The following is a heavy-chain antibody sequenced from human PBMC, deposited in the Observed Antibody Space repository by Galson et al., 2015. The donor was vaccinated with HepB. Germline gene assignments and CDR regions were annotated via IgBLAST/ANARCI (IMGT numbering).Heavy chain of an antibody. J-gene: IGHJ3*02. Sequence: SLRLSCAPSGFTFSRSGMHWVRQAPGKGLEWVAVIWADGSIQYYGDSVKGRSTISRDNSKNVLYLHMNSLRVDDTAVYYCARDVGSAPFDIWGQGTTVTVSS. CDR2: IWADGSIQ. CDR3: ARDVGSAPFDI. CDR1: GFTFSRSG. V-gene: IGHV3-33*01. D-gene: IGHD1-26*01.